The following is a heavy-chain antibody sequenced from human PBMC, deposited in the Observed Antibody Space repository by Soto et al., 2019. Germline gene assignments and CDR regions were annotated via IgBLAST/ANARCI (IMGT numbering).Heavy chain of an antibody. CDR1: GFTFSSYA. J-gene: IGHJ4*02. V-gene: IGHV3-23*01. CDR3: AKDGARYFDWSSQPTRGWYYFDY. D-gene: IGHD3-9*01. Sequence: PGGSLRLCFAASGFTFSSYAMSWVRQAPGKGLEWVSAISGSGGSTYYADSVKGRFTISRDNSKNTLYLQMNSLRAEDTAVYYCAKDGARYFDWSSQPTRGWYYFDYWGQGTLVTVSS. CDR2: ISGSGGST.